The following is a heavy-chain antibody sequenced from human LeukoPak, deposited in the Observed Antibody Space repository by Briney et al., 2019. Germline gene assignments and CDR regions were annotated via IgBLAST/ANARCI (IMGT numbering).Heavy chain of an antibody. Sequence: GGSLRLSCAASGFTFSSYSMNWVRQAPGKGLEWVSSISSSSSYIYYADSVKGRFTISRDNSKNTLYLQMNSLRAEDTAVYYCAVDYDYVWGNLGYWGQGTLVTVSS. D-gene: IGHD3-16*01. CDR2: ISSSSSYI. V-gene: IGHV3-21*01. J-gene: IGHJ4*02. CDR3: AVDYDYVWGNLGY. CDR1: GFTFSSYS.